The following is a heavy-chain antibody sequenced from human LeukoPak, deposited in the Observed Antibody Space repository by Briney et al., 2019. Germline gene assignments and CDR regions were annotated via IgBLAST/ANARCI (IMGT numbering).Heavy chain of an antibody. Sequence: SVKVSCKASGGTFSSYAISWVRQAPGQGLEWMGGIIPIFGTANYAQKFQGRVTMTRNTSISTAYMELSSLRSEDTAVYYCARGRLSLGYCSGGSCRNLDYWGQGTLVTVSS. CDR2: IIPIFGTA. D-gene: IGHD2-15*01. V-gene: IGHV1-69*05. CDR3: ARGRLSLGYCSGGSCRNLDY. J-gene: IGHJ4*02. CDR1: GGTFSSYA.